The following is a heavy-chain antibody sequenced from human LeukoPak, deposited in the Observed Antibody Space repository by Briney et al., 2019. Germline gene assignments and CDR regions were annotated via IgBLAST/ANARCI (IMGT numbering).Heavy chain of an antibody. Sequence: PGGPLRLSCAASGFTFSSYWMSWVRQAPGKGLEWVANIKQDGSEKYYVDSVKGRFTISRDNAKNTLFLQMNSLRVEDTAVYYCARGGHRWFGEIPMRGWFDPWGQGTLVTVSS. D-gene: IGHD3-10*01. CDR2: IKQDGSEK. CDR3: ARGGHRWFGEIPMRGWFDP. J-gene: IGHJ5*02. V-gene: IGHV3-7*02. CDR1: GFTFSSYW.